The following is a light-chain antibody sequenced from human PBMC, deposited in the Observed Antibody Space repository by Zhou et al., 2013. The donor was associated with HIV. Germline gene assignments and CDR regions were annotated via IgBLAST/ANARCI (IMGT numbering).Light chain of an antibody. Sequence: DVVMTQSPLSLPVSLGQPASISCRSSQSLLDSDDGNTYLDWYLQKPGQSPQLLIYLSSNRASGVPDRFSGSVSGTNFTLEIARVESEDVGTYFCMQGTQWPPTFGQGTKLEIK. V-gene: IGKV2-40*01. CDR1: QSLLDSDDGNTY. J-gene: IGKJ2*01. CDR2: LSS. CDR3: MQGTQWPPT.